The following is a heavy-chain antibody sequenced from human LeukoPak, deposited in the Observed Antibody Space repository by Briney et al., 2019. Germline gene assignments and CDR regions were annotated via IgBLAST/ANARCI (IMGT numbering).Heavy chain of an antibody. Sequence: ASVTVSCKASGYTFTAYYIYWVQQAPGRGLEWVGRLNPNSGGADFAQKFQGRVTMTRDTSISTAYMELSSLRSEDTAVYYCARDWSSSRQVPMFDPWGQGTLVTVSS. CDR1: GYTFTAYY. D-gene: IGHD6-13*01. V-gene: IGHV1-2*06. CDR2: LNPNSGGA. CDR3: ARDWSSSRQVPMFDP. J-gene: IGHJ5*02.